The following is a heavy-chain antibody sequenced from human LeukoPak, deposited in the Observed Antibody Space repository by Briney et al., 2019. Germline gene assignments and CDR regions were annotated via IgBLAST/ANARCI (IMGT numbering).Heavy chain of an antibody. CDR1: GGSISSHY. J-gene: IGHJ4*02. V-gene: IGHV4-59*11. CDR2: ICYSGST. D-gene: IGHD3-10*01. Sequence: PSETLSLTCTVSGGSISSHYWSWIRQPPGKGLEWIGYICYSGSTNYNPSLKSRVTISVDTSKNQFSLKLSSVTAADTAVYYCASGSMVRGVIIRDWGQGTLVTVSS. CDR3: ASGSMVRGVIIRD.